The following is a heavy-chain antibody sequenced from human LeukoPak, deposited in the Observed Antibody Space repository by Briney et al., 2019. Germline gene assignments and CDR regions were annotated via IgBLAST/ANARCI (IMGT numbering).Heavy chain of an antibody. CDR3: AKDGVPAIFGVVNIVYYMDV. J-gene: IGHJ6*03. CDR1: GYTFTSYA. Sequence: ASVKVSCKASGYTFTSYAMHWVRQAPGQRLEWMGWINAGNGNTKYSQKFQGRVTITRDTSASTAYMELSSLRFEDTAVYYCAKDGVPAIFGVVNIVYYMDVWGKGPTVTVSS. CDR2: INAGNGNT. V-gene: IGHV1-3*01. D-gene: IGHD3-3*01.